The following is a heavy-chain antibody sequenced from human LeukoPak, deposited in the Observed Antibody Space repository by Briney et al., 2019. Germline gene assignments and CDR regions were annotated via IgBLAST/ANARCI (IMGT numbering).Heavy chain of an antibody. CDR3: VRDFTAGGISAWYDAFDI. J-gene: IGHJ3*02. CDR1: GFSLSNYW. V-gene: IGHV3-7*01. CDR2: INRDGSTK. D-gene: IGHD6-19*01. Sequence: GGSLILSCTASGFSLSNYWMHWVRQAPGKGLEWVANINRDGSTKHSVDSVMGRFTISRDNDKNSVYLQINSLRAEDTAVYYCVRDFTAGGISAWYDAFDIWGLGTMVTVSS.